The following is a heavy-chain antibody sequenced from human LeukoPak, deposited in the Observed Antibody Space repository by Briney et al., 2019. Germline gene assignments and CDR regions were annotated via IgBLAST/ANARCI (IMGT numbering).Heavy chain of an antibody. D-gene: IGHD1-26*01. Sequence: GGSLRLSCAASGFTFSSYWMNWVRQAPGKGLVWVSRIASDGSSTTYADSVKGRFTISRDNSKNTLYLQMNSLRAEDTAVYYCARVPVVGATPSGFDYWGQGTLVTVSS. J-gene: IGHJ4*02. CDR3: ARVPVVGATPSGFDY. CDR2: IASDGSST. V-gene: IGHV3-74*01. CDR1: GFTFSSYW.